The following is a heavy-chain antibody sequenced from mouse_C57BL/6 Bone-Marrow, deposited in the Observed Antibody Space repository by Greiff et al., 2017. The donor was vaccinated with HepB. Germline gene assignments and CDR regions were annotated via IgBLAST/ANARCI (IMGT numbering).Heavy chain of an antibody. CDR1: GYSITSDY. J-gene: IGHJ1*03. Sequence: EVQLQESGPGLAKPSQTLSLTCSVTGYSITSDYWNWIRKFPGNKLEYMGYISYSGSTYYNPSLKSRISITRDTSKNQYYLQLNSVTTEDTATYYCARIYYYGSSGVWYFDVWGTGTTVTVSS. CDR2: ISYSGST. D-gene: IGHD1-1*01. CDR3: ARIYYYGSSGVWYFDV. V-gene: IGHV3-8*01.